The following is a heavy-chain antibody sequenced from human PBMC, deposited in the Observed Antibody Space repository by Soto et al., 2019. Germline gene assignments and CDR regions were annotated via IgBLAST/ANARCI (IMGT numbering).Heavy chain of an antibody. CDR2: IRSKGYGGTT. Sequence: EVQVVESGGALVKPGRSLRLSCTTSGFTFGDYAMSWFRQAPGKGLAWVGFIRSKGYGGTTQYAASVKGRFTISRDDSESIAELQMDSLKTEDTALYYCARVGSATLMVVVIADHWGQGTQVTVSS. D-gene: IGHD3-22*01. CDR1: GFTFGDYA. V-gene: IGHV3-49*05. CDR3: ARVGSATLMVVVIADH. J-gene: IGHJ4*02.